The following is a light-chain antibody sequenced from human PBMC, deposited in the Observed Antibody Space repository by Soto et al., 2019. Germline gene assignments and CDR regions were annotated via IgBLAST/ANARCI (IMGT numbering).Light chain of an antibody. CDR1: QSVTSKY. CDR3: QQYGSSVQ. Sequence: EIVLTQSPDTLSLSPGERATLSCRASQSVTSKYLAWYQQKPGQAPRLLIHGASNRATGIPDRFSGSGSGTDFTLTISRLEPEDFALYYCQQYGSSVQFGRGTKVEIK. CDR2: GAS. V-gene: IGKV3-20*01. J-gene: IGKJ4*02.